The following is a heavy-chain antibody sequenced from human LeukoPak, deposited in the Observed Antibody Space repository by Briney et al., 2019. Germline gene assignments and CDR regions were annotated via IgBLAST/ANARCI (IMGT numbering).Heavy chain of an antibody. CDR1: GYTFTSDA. D-gene: IGHD4-17*01. CDR3: ARLGMTTVTTVDY. J-gene: IGHJ4*02. CDR2: INTNTGNP. Sequence: ASVKVSCKASGYTFTSDAVSWVRQAPGQGLEWMGWINTNTGNPTYAQGFTGRFVFSLDTSVSTAYLQISSLKAEDTAVYYCARLGMTTVTTVDYWGQGTLVTVSS. V-gene: IGHV7-4-1*02.